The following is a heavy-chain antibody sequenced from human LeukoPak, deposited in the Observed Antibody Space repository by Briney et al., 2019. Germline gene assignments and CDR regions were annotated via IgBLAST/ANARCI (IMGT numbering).Heavy chain of an antibody. V-gene: IGHV4-39*01. CDR2: IYYSGST. CDR1: GGSISSSSYY. Sequence: SETLSLTCTVSGGSISSSSYYWGWIRQPPGKGLEWIGSIYYSGSTYYNPSLKSRVTISVDTSKNQFSLKLSSVTAADTAVYYCARGLRAAAGMDWGQGTLVTVSS. D-gene: IGHD6-13*01. J-gene: IGHJ4*02. CDR3: ARGLRAAAGMD.